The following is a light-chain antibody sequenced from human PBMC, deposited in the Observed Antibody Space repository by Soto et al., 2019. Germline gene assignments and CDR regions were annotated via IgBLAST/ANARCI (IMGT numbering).Light chain of an antibody. CDR1: QSISSW. CDR3: QQYNSYPWP. Sequence: DIQMTQSPSTLSASVGDRVTITCRASQSISSWLAWYQQNPGKAPKLLIYKASSLESGVPSRFSGSGSGTEFTLTISSLQPDDFATYYCQQYNSYPWPFGQGTKVEIK. CDR2: KAS. V-gene: IGKV1-5*03. J-gene: IGKJ1*01.